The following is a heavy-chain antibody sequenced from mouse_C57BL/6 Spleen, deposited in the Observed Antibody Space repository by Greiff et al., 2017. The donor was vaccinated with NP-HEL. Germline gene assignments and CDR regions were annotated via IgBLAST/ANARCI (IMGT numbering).Heavy chain of an antibody. CDR1: GFTFSDYG. J-gene: IGHJ2*01. V-gene: IGHV5-17*01. CDR3: ARRSYYGSSFDY. CDR2: ISSGSSTI. D-gene: IGHD1-1*01. Sequence: EVQLVESGGGLVKPGGSLKLSCAASGFTFSDYGMHWVRQAPEKGLEWVAYISSGSSTIYYADTVKGRFTISRDNAKNTLFLQMTSRRSEDTAMYYCARRSYYGSSFDYWGQGTTLTVSS.